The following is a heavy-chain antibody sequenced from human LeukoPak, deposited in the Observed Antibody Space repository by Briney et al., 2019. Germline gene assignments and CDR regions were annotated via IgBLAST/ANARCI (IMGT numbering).Heavy chain of an antibody. V-gene: IGHV4-34*01. J-gene: IGHJ3*02. CDR2: INHSGST. Sequence: PGGSLRLSCAASGFTFSNYWMHWIRQPPGKGLEWIGEINHSGSTNYNPSLKSRVTISVDTSKNQFSLKLSSVTAADTAVYYCARPGARYCSSTSCYRGVAFDIWGQGTMVTVSS. CDR1: GFTFSNYW. CDR3: ARPGARYCSSTSCYRGVAFDI. D-gene: IGHD2-2*01.